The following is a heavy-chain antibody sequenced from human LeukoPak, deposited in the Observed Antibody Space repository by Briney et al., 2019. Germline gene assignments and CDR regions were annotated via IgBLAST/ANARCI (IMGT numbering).Heavy chain of an antibody. CDR2: ISGSGGST. J-gene: IGHJ6*03. V-gene: IGHV3-23*01. CDR3: AKGLPCYSGGSCSYYYYYMDV. Sequence: PGGSLRLSCAASGFTFSSYAMSWVRQAAGKGLEWVSAISGSGGSTYYADSVKGRFTISRDNSKNTLYLQMNSLRAEDTAVYYCAKGLPCYSGGSCSYYYYYMDVWGKGTTVTVSS. CDR1: GFTFSSYA. D-gene: IGHD2-15*01.